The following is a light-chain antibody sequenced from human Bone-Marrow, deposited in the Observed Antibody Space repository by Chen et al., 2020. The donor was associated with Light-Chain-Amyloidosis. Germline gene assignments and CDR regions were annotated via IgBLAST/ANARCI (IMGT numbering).Light chain of an antibody. Sequence: SYELTQPPSVSVSPGQTARITCSGDDLPTKYAYWYQQKPGQAPVLVIHRDTERPSGISERFSGSSSGTTATLTISGFQAKDDADYHCQSADSSGTYEVIFGGGTKLTVL. CDR3: QSADSSGTYEVI. V-gene: IGLV3-25*03. CDR1: DLPTKY. J-gene: IGLJ2*01. CDR2: RDT.